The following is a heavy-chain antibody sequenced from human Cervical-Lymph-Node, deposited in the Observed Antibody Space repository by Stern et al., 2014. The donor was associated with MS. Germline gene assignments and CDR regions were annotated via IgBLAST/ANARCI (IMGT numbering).Heavy chain of an antibody. CDR3: ARGVGDY. Sequence: VQLVGSGGGLVQPGGSLRLSCAASGFNFSSYWMHWVRQFPEKGLFWVSQINRDGSDTSYADSVKGRFSISRDDIRNMLYLRMTSLRAEDTAVYYCARGVGDYWGQGARVTVSS. V-gene: IGHV3-74*01. J-gene: IGHJ4*02. CDR1: GFNFSSYW. CDR2: INRDGSDT. D-gene: IGHD3-16*01.